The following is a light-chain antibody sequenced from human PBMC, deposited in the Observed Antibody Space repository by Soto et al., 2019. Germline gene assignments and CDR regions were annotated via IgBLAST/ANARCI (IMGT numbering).Light chain of an antibody. CDR2: KAS. J-gene: IGKJ2*01. CDR3: QQYNSYSPYT. CDR1: QSISSW. Sequence: DIQMTQSPSTLSASVGDRVTITYRASQSISSWLARYQQKPGKAPKLLIYKASSLESGVPSRFSGSGSGTEFTLTISSLQPDDFATYYCQQYNSYSPYTFGXG. V-gene: IGKV1-5*03.